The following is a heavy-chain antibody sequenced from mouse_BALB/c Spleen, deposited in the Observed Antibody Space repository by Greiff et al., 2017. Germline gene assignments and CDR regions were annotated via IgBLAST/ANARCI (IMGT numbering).Heavy chain of an antibody. CDR3: VSGYYAWFAY. CDR1: GFSLTSYD. J-gene: IGHJ3*01. Sequence: VKLVESGPGLVAPSQSLSITCTVSGFSLTSYDISWIRQPPGKGLEWLGVIWTGGGTNYNSAFMSRLSISKDNSKSQVFLKMNSLQTDDTAIYDCVSGYYAWFAYWGQGTLVTVSA. D-gene: IGHD2-1*01. V-gene: IGHV2-9-2*01. CDR2: IWTGGGT.